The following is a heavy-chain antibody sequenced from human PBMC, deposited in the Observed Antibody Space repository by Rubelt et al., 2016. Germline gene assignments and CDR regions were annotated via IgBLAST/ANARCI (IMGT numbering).Heavy chain of an antibody. CDR3: ARSYGSGSLNWFDP. J-gene: IGHJ5*02. CDR1: GGSISSYY. D-gene: IGHD3-10*01. V-gene: IGHV4-59*01. Sequence: QVQLQESGPGLVKPSETLSLTCTVSGGSISSYYWSWIRQPPGKGLEWIGYIYYSGSTNYNPSLKSRVTISVDTSKNQFSLKLSSVTAADTAVYYCARSYGSGSLNWFDPWGQGTLVTVSS. CDR2: IYYSGST.